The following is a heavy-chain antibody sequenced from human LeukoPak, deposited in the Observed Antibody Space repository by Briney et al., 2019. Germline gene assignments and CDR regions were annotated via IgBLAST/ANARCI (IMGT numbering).Heavy chain of an antibody. CDR3: ARGPVPYSIPFDY. D-gene: IGHD6-13*01. J-gene: IGHJ4*02. CDR1: GYTFTGYY. CDR2: INPNSGGT. Sequence: VASVKVSCKASGYTFTGYYMHWVRQAPGQGLEWMGWINPNSGGTNYAQKFQGRVTMTRDTSISTAYMELSRLRSDDTAVYYCARGPVPYSIPFDYWGQGTLVTVSS. V-gene: IGHV1-2*02.